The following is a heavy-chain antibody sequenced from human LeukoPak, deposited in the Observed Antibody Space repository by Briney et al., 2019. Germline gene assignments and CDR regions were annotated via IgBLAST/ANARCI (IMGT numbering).Heavy chain of an antibody. Sequence: SETLSLTCTVSGGSISSYYWSWIRQPPGKGLEWIGYIYYSGSTNYNPSLKSRVTISVDTSKNQFSLKLSSVTAADTAVYYCASGSGGYYSPGYFDYWGQGTLVTVSS. V-gene: IGHV4-59*08. D-gene: IGHD3-10*01. J-gene: IGHJ4*02. CDR2: IYYSGST. CDR3: ASGSGGYYSPGYFDY. CDR1: GGSISSYY.